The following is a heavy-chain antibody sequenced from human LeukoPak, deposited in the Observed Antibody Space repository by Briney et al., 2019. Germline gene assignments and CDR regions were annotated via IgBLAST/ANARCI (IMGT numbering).Heavy chain of an antibody. V-gene: IGHV4-59*01. CDR2: IYYSGST. CDR1: GGSISSYY. D-gene: IGHD2-15*01. CDR3: AREGGGYFQH. Sequence: PSETLSLTCTVSGGSISSYYWSWIRQPPGKGLEWIGYIYYSGSTNYNPSLKSRVTISVDTSKNQLSLKLSSVTAADPAVYYCAREGGGYFQHWGQGTLVTVSS. J-gene: IGHJ1*01.